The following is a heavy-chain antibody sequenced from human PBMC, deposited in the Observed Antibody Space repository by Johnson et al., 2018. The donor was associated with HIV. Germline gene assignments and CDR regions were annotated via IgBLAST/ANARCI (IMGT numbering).Heavy chain of an antibody. V-gene: IGHV3-13*01. Sequence: VQLVESGGGLIEPGGSLRLSCAASGFTFSTYDMHWVRQGTGKGLEWVSVIGTAGDTYYAGSVKGRFTISRENAKNSLYLQMNSLRAGDTAVYYCARERRNTRGAFDIWGQGTMVTVSS. J-gene: IGHJ3*02. CDR3: ARERRNTRGAFDI. CDR1: GFTFSTYD. D-gene: IGHD2-2*02. CDR2: IGTAGDT.